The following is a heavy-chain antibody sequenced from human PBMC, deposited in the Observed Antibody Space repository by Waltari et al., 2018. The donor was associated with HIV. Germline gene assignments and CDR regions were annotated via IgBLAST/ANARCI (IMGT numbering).Heavy chain of an antibody. CDR1: GGSISRGCYY. V-gene: IGHV4-61*02. Sequence: QVQLQESGPGLVKPSQTLSLTCTVSGGSISRGCYYWLWFRRPAGKGLELIGRIYTSGSTNYNPALKSRVTISVDTSKNQFSLKLSSVTAADTAVYYCAGQYYDFWSAPEDYWGQGTLVTVSS. CDR2: IYTSGST. J-gene: IGHJ4*02. CDR3: AGQYYDFWSAPEDY. D-gene: IGHD3-3*01.